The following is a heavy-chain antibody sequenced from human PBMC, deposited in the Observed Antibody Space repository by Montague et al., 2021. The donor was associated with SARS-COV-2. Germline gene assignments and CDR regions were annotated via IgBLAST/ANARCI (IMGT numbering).Heavy chain of an antibody. J-gene: IGHJ6*03. Sequence: TLSLTCTVSGVSITSGRYYWSWIRQHPGKGLEWIGNIYYIGNTNYNPSLKSRVIISVDTSQNRFSLMLTSVAAADTAVYYCARLRDGVVPSPILGVGPYYSYYYMDVWGRGTTVTVSS. V-gene: IGHV4-31*03. CDR3: ARLRDGVVPSPILGVGPYYSYYYMDV. CDR1: GVSITSGRYY. CDR2: IYYIGNT. D-gene: IGHD3-10*01.